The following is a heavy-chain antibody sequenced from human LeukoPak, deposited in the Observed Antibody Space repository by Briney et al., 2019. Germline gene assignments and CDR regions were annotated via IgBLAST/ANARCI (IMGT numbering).Heavy chain of an antibody. D-gene: IGHD1-26*01. Sequence: GGSLRLSCATSGFSLSSYAMHWVRQAPGKGLEWVSFVSFDGRNKNYADSVRGRFTISRDDSKNTLCLQMSSLRNEDTAVYFCARIVGHTRSEFWGQGTLVTVSS. CDR1: GFSLSSYA. V-gene: IGHV3-30*04. J-gene: IGHJ4*02. CDR3: ARIVGHTRSEF. CDR2: VSFDGRNK.